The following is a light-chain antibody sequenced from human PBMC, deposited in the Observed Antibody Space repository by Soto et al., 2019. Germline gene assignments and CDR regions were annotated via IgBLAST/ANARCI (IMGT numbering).Light chain of an antibody. CDR1: QNIYTY. CDR3: QQAYNVPLT. J-gene: IGKJ4*01. CDR2: AAS. Sequence: DIQMTQSPSSLSASVGDRVTIACRASQNIYTYLNWYQQKPGKAPNLLIYAASTLHSGVPSRFSGCGSGADFTLSISSLQPEDFATYYCQQAYNVPLTFGGGTKVEIK. V-gene: IGKV1-39*01.